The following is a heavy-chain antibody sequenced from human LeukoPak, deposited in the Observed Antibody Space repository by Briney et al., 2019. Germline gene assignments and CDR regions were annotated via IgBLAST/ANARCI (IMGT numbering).Heavy chain of an antibody. CDR1: GGSISSARHY. CDR3: ARDRTVVTPEEDYYYYYMDV. Sequence: PSETLSLTCTVSGGSISSARHYWSWIRQLPGKGPEWIGCIYYGGTTYYHPSLKSRVTISIDTSKNLFSLKLTSVTAADKAVYYCARDRTVVTPEEDYYYYYMDVWGKGTTVTVSS. D-gene: IGHD4-23*01. J-gene: IGHJ6*03. V-gene: IGHV4-31*03. CDR2: IYYGGTT.